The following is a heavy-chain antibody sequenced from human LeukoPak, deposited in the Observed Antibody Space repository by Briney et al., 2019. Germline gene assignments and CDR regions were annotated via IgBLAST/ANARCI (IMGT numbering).Heavy chain of an antibody. Sequence: ASVKVSCKASGGTFSSYAISWVRQAPGQGLEWMGRIIPIFGTANYAQKFQGRVTITTDESTSTAYMELSSLRSEDTAVYYCARDTRADCSGGSCYPPYYYYYMDVWGKGTTVTVSS. V-gene: IGHV1-69*05. CDR3: ARDTRADCSGGSCYPPYYYYYMDV. D-gene: IGHD2-15*01. CDR2: IIPIFGTA. CDR1: GGTFSSYA. J-gene: IGHJ6*03.